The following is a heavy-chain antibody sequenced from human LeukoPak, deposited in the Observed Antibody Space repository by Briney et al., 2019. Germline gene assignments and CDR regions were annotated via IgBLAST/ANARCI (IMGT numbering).Heavy chain of an antibody. V-gene: IGHV1-24*01. CDR1: GYTLTELS. CDR2: FDPEDGET. J-gene: IGHJ3*02. CDR3: ATGAEGVLDTIFGVGYAFDI. D-gene: IGHD3-3*01. Sequence: ASVKVSCTVSGYTLTELSMHWVRQAPGKGLEWMGGFDPEDGETIYAQKFQGRVTMTEDTSTDTAYMELSSLRSEDTAVYYCATGAEGVLDTIFGVGYAFDIWGQGTMVTVSS.